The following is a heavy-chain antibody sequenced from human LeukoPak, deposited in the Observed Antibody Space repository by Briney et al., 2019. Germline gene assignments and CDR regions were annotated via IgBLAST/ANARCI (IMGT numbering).Heavy chain of an antibody. J-gene: IGHJ4*02. CDR3: AKGAYYHGSGRYFDY. Sequence: GGSLILSCAASGFTFSSYAMNWVRQAPGKGLEWVSAISGSGGATYYADSVKGRFTMPRDNSKNTLYLQMNSLRAEDTAVYYCAKGAYYHGSGRYFDYWGQGTLVTVSS. V-gene: IGHV3-23*01. CDR2: ISGSGGAT. CDR1: GFTFSSYA. D-gene: IGHD3-10*01.